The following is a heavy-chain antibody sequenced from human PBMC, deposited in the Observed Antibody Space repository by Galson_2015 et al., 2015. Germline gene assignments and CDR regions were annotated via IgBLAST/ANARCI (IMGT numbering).Heavy chain of an antibody. J-gene: IGHJ4*02. Sequence: SVKVSCKASGGTFSSYAISWVRQAPGQGLEWMGGIIPIFGTANYAQKFQGRVTITADESTSTAYMDLSSLRSEDTAVYSFARVAAKQPYFYDSYDYWGQGTLVTVSS. V-gene: IGHV1-69*13. D-gene: IGHD3-22*01. CDR1: GGTFSSYA. CDR3: ARVAAKQPYFYDSYDY. CDR2: IIPIFGTA.